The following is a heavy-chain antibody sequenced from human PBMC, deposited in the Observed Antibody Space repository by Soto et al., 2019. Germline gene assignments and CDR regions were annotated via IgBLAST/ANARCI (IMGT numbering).Heavy chain of an antibody. V-gene: IGHV3-15*07. CDR3: TTDSLFTGQLVRMDN. J-gene: IGHJ4*01. CDR2: IKSKTDGGTT. Sequence: GGSLRLSCAASGFIFSDAWINWVRQAPGKGLEWVGRIKSKTDGGTTDFAAPVKGRFAISRDDSRDVVYMEMYSLKTDDTAVYFCTTDSLFTGQLVRMDNWGHGTLVTVS. D-gene: IGHD3-9*01. CDR1: GFIFSDAW.